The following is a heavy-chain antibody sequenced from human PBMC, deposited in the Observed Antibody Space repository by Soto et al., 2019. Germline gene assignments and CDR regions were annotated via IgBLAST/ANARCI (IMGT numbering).Heavy chain of an antibody. CDR2: INHSGST. D-gene: IGHD5-12*01. J-gene: IGHJ4*02. CDR1: GGSFSGYY. CDR3: ASTTEYSGYAVGY. Sequence: QVQLQQWGAGLLKPSETPSLTCAVYGGSFSGYYWSWIRQPPGKGLEWIGEINHSGSTNYNPSLKSRVTISVDTSKNQFSLKLSSVTAADTAVYYCASTTEYSGYAVGYWGQGTLVTVSS. V-gene: IGHV4-34*01.